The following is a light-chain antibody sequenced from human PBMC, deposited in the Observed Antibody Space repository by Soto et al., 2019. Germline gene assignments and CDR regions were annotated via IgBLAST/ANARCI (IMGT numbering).Light chain of an antibody. Sequence: QSVLTQPPSVSGAPGQRVTISCTGSRSNLGAGYHAHWYQQLPGRAPKLLIYGNDQRPSGVPDRFSGSKSGTSASLAITGLQAEDEAIYYCQSFDTSLSGSRVFGGGTQLTVL. CDR1: RSNLGAGYH. J-gene: IGLJ3*02. CDR3: QSFDTSLSGSRV. V-gene: IGLV1-40*01. CDR2: GND.